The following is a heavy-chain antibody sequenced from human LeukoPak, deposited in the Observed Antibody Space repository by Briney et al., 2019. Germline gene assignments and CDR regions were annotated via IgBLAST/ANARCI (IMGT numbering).Heavy chain of an antibody. CDR1: GFTFDDYA. CDR3: ARSTAGLDY. V-gene: IGHV3-7*01. Sequence: GGSLRLSCAASGFTFDDYAMHWVRQAPGKGLEWVANIRQDGSEKYYVDSMRGRFTISRDNAKNSLYLQMSSLRAEDTAVYYCARSTAGLDYWGKGTLVTVSS. J-gene: IGHJ4*02. D-gene: IGHD6-19*01. CDR2: IRQDGSEK.